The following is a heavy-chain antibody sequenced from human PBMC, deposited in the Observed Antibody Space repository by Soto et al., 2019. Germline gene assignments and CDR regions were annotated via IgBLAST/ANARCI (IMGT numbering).Heavy chain of an antibody. D-gene: IGHD4-4*01. CDR2: ISWNSGSI. CDR1: GFTFDDYA. J-gene: IGHJ6*03. V-gene: IGHV3-9*01. CDR3: AREGYSNYDFYYLYMNA. Sequence: GGSLRLSCAASGFTFDDYAMHWVRQAPGKGLEWVSGISWNSGSIGYADSVKGRFTISRDNAKNSLYLQMSSLRAEDTAVYYCAREGYSNYDFYYLYMNAWGKGTTVTVSS.